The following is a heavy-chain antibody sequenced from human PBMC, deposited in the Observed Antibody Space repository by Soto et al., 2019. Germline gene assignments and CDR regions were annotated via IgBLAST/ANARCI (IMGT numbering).Heavy chain of an antibody. CDR1: GYTFTNYG. Sequence: QVQLVQSGAEVKKPGASVKVSCKASGYTFTNYGISWVRQAPGQGLQWMGWISTYNDNTNYSPKLQGRVTMSTDASATKAYMELWSLRSDDTAVYYCARDEKNYYDISGYRRYGMDVWGQGTTVTVSS. J-gene: IGHJ6*02. CDR2: ISTYNDNT. V-gene: IGHV1-18*01. D-gene: IGHD3-22*01. CDR3: ARDEKNYYDISGYRRYGMDV.